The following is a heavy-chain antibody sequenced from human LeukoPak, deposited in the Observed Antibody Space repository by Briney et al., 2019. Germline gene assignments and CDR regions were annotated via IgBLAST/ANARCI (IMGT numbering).Heavy chain of an antibody. D-gene: IGHD6-19*01. CDR2: ISGSGLRT. J-gene: IGHJ4*02. Sequence: GGSLRLSCEASGFSFPYGMSWVRQAPGKGLEWVSSISGSGLRTNYADSVKGRFTISRDHSKNTLYLQMNTLRAEDTAVYYCAKDSAASGWSGGFDYWGQGTLVTVSS. V-gene: IGHV3-23*01. CDR1: GFSFPYG. CDR3: AKDSAASGWSGGFDY.